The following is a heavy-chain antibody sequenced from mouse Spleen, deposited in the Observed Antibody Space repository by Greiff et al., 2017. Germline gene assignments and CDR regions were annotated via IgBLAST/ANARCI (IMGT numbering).Heavy chain of an antibody. CDR3: ARDGVGSSGYGPFAY. J-gene: IGHJ3*01. V-gene: IGHV1-80*01. D-gene: IGHD3-2*02. Sequence: VQLQQSGAELVKPGASVKISCKASGYAFSSYWMNWAKQRPGKGLEWIGQIYPGDGDTNYNGKFKGKATLTADKSSSTAYMQLSSLTSEDSAVYFCARDGVGSSGYGPFAYWGQGTLVTVSA. CDR1: GYAFSSYW. CDR2: IYPGDGDT.